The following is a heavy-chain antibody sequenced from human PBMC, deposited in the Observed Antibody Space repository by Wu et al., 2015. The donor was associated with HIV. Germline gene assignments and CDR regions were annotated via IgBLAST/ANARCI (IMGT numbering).Heavy chain of an antibody. V-gene: IGHV1-8*01. CDR1: GYNFTNYD. Sequence: QVQLVQSGAEMKKPGASVKVSCKASGYNFTNYDINWVKLTPGQGLEWMGWMKPKSGDTGYALTFLGRVTMTRDISTNTAYMELSSLRSDDTALYFCAKADNVDTTMVHWNFDFWGHGTLVTVSS. CDR3: AKADNVDTTMVHWNFDF. J-gene: IGHJ2*01. CDR2: MKPKSGDT. D-gene: IGHD5-18*01.